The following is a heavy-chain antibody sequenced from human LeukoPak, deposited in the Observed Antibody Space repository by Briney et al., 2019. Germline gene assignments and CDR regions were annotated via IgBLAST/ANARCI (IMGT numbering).Heavy chain of an antibody. CDR3: ATILRGLNSFDI. CDR1: GYTFTNYN. V-gene: IGHV1-18*01. Sequence: ASVKVSCKASGYTFTNYNISWVRQAPGQGLEWMGWISAYNGNTDYVQKFQGRVTMTIDTSTSTAYMDLRSLRSDDTAIYYCATILRGLNSFDIWGQGTMVTVSS. J-gene: IGHJ3*02. CDR2: ISAYNGNT. D-gene: IGHD3-16*01.